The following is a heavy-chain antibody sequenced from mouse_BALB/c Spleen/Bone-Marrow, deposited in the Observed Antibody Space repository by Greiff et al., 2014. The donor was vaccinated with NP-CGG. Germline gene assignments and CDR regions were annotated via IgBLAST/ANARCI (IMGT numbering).Heavy chain of an antibody. J-gene: IGHJ4*01. CDR3: ARSGYDYDYAMDY. V-gene: IGHV1-52*01. D-gene: IGHD2-4*01. CDR2: IDPYDSET. Sequence: VQLQQSGAELVRPGASVKLSCKASGYTLTSFWMNWVKQRPEQGLEWIGRIDPYDSETHYNQKFKDKAILTVDKSSSTASMQLISLTSEDSAVYYCARSGYDYDYAMDYWGQGTSVTVSS. CDR1: GYTLTSFW.